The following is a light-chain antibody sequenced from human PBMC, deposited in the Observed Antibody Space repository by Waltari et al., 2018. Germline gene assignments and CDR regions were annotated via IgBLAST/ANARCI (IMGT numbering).Light chain of an antibody. J-gene: IGKJ4*01. Sequence: EIVLTQSPATLSLSPGERATLSCRASQSVSSYLAWYQQRPGQAPRLLIYDASNRATGIPARFSGSGSETDFTLTISSLEGEDFAVYYCQQRRNWPLTFGGGTKVDIK. CDR3: QQRRNWPLT. CDR1: QSVSSY. CDR2: DAS. V-gene: IGKV3-11*01.